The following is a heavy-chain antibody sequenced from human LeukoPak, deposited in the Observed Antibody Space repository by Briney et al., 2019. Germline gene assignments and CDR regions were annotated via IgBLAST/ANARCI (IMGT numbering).Heavy chain of an antibody. CDR2: ISAYNGNT. V-gene: IGHV1-18*01. CDR3: ARDPGLWQWLNRYYFDY. CDR1: GYTFTSYG. D-gene: IGHD6-19*01. Sequence: GASVKVSCKASGYTFTSYGISWVRQAPGQGLEWMGWISAYNGNTNYAQKLQGRVTMTTDTSTSTAYMELRSLRSDDTAVYYCARDPGLWQWLNRYYFDYWGQGTLVTVSS. J-gene: IGHJ4*02.